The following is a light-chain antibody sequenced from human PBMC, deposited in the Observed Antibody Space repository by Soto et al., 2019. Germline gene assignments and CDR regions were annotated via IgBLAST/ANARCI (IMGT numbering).Light chain of an antibody. V-gene: IGKV3-15*01. CDR2: AVS. CDR3: QQYTTWPLT. CDR1: QTVHNN. Sequence: EVVMTQSPATLSVSPGESVTLSCRASQTVHNNYLAWYQQKPGQAPRLLIYAVSARATGIPARFSGSGSGTEFTLTITVLQSEDFAVYYCQQYTTWPLTLGHGTRLEIK. J-gene: IGKJ5*01.